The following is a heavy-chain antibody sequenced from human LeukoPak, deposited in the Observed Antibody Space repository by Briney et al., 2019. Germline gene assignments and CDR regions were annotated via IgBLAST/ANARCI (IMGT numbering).Heavy chain of an antibody. CDR1: GFTVSSNY. CDR3: ARAAPHYFDY. J-gene: IGHJ4*02. V-gene: IGHV3-53*01. Sequence: GGSLRLSCAASGFTVSSNYMSWVRQAPGKGLEWVSVIYSGGSTYYADSVKGRFTISRDNAKNSLYLQMNSLRAEDTAVYYCARAAPHYFDYWGQGTLVTVSS. CDR2: IYSGGST.